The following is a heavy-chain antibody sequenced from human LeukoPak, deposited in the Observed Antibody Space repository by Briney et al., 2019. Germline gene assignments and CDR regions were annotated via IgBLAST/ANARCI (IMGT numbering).Heavy chain of an antibody. CDR2: VDHYGST. CDR3: EGGLRKLPLFGY. CDR1: GESLRGGY. J-gene: IGHJ4*02. D-gene: IGHD4-23*01. Sequence: SETLSLTCAVYGESLRGGYWSWIRQPPGKGREWIGEVDHYGSTNNNPSLKSRVTISVDTSKNQFSLRLYSVTAADTAVYYCEGGLRKLPLFGYWGQGSLATVSS. V-gene: IGHV4-34*01.